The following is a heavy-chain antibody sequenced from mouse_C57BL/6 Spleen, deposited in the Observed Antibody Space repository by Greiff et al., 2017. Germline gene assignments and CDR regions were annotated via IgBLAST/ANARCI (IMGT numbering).Heavy chain of an antibody. D-gene: IGHD2-4*01. CDR3: AKEGNDYGYYYAIDY. J-gene: IGHJ4*01. CDR2: IWRGGST. V-gene: IGHV2-5*01. CDR1: GFSLTSYG. Sequence: QVQLMESGPGLVQPSQSLSITCTVSGFSLTSYGVHWVRQSPGKGLEWLGVIWRGGSTDYNAAFMSRLSITKDNSKSQFFFKMNSLQADETAIYCCAKEGNDYGYYYAIDYWGQGTSVTVSS.